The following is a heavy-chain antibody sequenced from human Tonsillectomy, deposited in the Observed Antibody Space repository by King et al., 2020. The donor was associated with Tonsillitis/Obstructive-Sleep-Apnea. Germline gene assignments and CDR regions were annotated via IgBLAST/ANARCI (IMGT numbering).Heavy chain of an antibody. CDR2: TYYRSKWYN. CDR1: GDSVSSNSAA. Sequence: VQLQQSGPGLVKPSQTLSLTCAISGDSVSSNSAAWNWIRQSPSRGLEWLGRTYYRSKWYNDYAVSVKSRITVNPDTSKNQFSLQLNSVTPEDTAVYYCARDIVVLPAAITPPGTSGWFDPWGQGTLVTVSS. CDR3: ARDIVVLPAAITPPGTSGWFDP. J-gene: IGHJ5*02. V-gene: IGHV6-1*01. D-gene: IGHD2-2*01.